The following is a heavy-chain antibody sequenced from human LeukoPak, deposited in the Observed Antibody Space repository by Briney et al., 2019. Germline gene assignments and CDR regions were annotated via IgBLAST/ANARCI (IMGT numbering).Heavy chain of an antibody. CDR2: ISGSGGST. CDR1: GFTFSSYA. V-gene: IGHV3-23*01. Sequence: PGGSLRLSCAASGFTFSSYAMSWVRQAPGKGLEWVAAISGSGGSTYYADSVKGRFTISRDNSKNTLYLQMNSLRAEDTAVYYCARGEGWLQLYYFDYWGQGTLVTVSS. CDR3: ARGEGWLQLYYFDY. J-gene: IGHJ4*02. D-gene: IGHD5-24*01.